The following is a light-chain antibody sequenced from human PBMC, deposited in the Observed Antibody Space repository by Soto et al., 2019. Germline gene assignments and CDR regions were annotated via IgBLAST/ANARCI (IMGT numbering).Light chain of an antibody. V-gene: IGKV1-5*01. CDR1: HSISSW. Sequence: GDIVPNTFLASHSISSWLAWYQQKPGKAPKLLIYDASSLESGVPSRFSGSGSGTEFTLTISSLQPEDVAAYYCQQYYSNSDAFGQGTRVEIK. CDR3: QQYYSNSDA. CDR2: DAS. J-gene: IGKJ5*01.